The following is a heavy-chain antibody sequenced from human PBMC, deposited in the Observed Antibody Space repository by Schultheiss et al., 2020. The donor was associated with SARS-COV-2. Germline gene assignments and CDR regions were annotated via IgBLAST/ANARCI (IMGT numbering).Heavy chain of an antibody. J-gene: IGHJ4*02. Sequence: SVKVSCKASGGTFSSYAISWVRQAPGQGLEWMGRIIPILGIANYAQKFQGRVTITADESTSTAYMELSSLRSEDTAIYYCAREECTYGVCYGFDSWGQGALVTVSS. CDR1: GGTFSSYA. V-gene: IGHV1-69*04. D-gene: IGHD2-8*01. CDR2: IIPILGIA. CDR3: AREECTYGVCYGFDS.